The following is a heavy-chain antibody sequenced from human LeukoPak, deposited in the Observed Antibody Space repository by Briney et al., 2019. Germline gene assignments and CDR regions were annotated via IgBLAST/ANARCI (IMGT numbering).Heavy chain of an antibody. CDR1: GGTISSGDCY. Sequence: PSQTLSLSCAVSGGTISSGDCYWGCIRPPPGKGLEWVVCIYYSGSTYYNPSLKSRVTISVDTSKNQFSLKLSSVTAADTAVYYCARAPVLLWFGEFVYYFDYWGQGTLVTVSS. CDR2: IYYSGST. J-gene: IGHJ4*02. D-gene: IGHD3-10*01. V-gene: IGHV4-30-4*01. CDR3: ARAPVLLWFGEFVYYFDY.